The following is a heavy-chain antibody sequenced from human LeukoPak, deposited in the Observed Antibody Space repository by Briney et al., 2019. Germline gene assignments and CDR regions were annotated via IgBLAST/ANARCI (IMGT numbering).Heavy chain of an antibody. CDR1: GYSISSGYY. Sequence: SETLSLTCTVSGYSISSGYYWGWIRQPPGKGLEWIGYIYYSGSTNYNPSLKSRVTISVDTSKNQFSLKLSSVTAADTAVYCCARGIFGVVPRNNWFDPWGQGTLVTVSS. V-gene: IGHV4-61*05. CDR2: IYYSGST. J-gene: IGHJ5*02. CDR3: ARGIFGVVPRNNWFDP. D-gene: IGHD3-3*01.